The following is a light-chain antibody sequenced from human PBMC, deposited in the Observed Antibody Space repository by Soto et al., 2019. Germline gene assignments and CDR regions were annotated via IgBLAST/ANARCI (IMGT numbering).Light chain of an antibody. CDR1: QSISSW. CDR3: QQYNCYPWT. V-gene: IGKV1-5*03. CDR2: KAS. J-gene: IGKJ1*01. Sequence: DIQMTQSPSTLSASVGDRVTITCRASQSISSWLAWYQQKPGKAPKLLIYKASSLESGVPSRFSGSGSGTVFTLTISSLQPDDFATYYCQQYNCYPWTFGQGTKVEIK.